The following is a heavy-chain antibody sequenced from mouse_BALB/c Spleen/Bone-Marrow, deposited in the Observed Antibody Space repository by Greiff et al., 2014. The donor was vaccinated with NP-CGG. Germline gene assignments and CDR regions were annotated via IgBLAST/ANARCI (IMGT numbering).Heavy chain of an antibody. D-gene: IGHD2-10*01. Sequence: VQLQQSGPELVRPGESVKISCKGSGYTFTDYAMHWVKQSHAKSLEWIGVISIYYDNTNYNQEFKGKATMTVDKSSSTAYMELARLTSEDSAIYYCARSPYYGNYFDYWGQGTTLTVSS. CDR2: ISIYYDNT. V-gene: IGHV1-67*01. J-gene: IGHJ2*01. CDR1: GYTFTDYA. CDR3: ARSPYYGNYFDY.